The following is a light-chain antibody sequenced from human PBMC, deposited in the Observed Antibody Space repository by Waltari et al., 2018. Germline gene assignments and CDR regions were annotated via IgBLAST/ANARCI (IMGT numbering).Light chain of an antibody. CDR1: SRNVGGYDF. Sequence: QSALTQPRSVSGSPGQSVTIACTGTSRNVGGYDFVSWYQQNPGKAPKLMIYDVNMRPSGVPDRFSGSKSGNTASLTISGLQAEDEAEYYCCSYEGSYSMVFGGGTRLTVL. J-gene: IGLJ2*01. V-gene: IGLV2-11*01. CDR3: CSYEGSYSMV. CDR2: DVN.